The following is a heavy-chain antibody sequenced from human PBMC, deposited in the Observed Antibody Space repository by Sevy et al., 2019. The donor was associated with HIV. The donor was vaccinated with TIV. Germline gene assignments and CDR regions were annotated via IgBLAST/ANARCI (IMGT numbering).Heavy chain of an antibody. CDR3: ARASSGGGDCFIS. Sequence: SETLSLTCTVSGSLSRGDSYWSWIRQPPGKGLEWIGHIYFSGHTNYNPSLKSRLTISVDTSKSQFSLTLSSVTAADSAVYYCARASSGGGDCFISWGQGTLVTVSS. D-gene: IGHD2-21*02. J-gene: IGHJ5*02. CDR1: GSLSRGDSY. CDR2: IYFSGHT. V-gene: IGHV4-61*08.